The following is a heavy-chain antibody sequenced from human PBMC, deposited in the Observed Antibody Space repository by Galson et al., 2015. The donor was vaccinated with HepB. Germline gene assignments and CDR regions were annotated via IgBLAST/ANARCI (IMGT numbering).Heavy chain of an antibody. V-gene: IGHV3-23*01. CDR3: AKFNGYSSSSGYYAMDV. J-gene: IGHJ6*02. CDR2: ISGSGGST. Sequence: SCAASGFTFSSYAMSWVRQAPGKGLEWVSVISGSGGSTYYADSVKGRSTISRDNSKSTLYLQMNSLSAEDTAVYYCAKFNGYSSSSGYYAMDVWGQGTTVTVSS. D-gene: IGHD5-18*01. CDR1: GFTFSSYA.